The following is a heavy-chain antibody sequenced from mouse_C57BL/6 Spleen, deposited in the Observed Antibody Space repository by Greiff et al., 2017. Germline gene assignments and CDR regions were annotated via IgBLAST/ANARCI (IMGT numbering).Heavy chain of an antibody. Sequence: EVNLVESGEGLVKPGGSLKLSCAASGFTFSSYAMSWVRQTPEKRLEWVAYLSSGGDYIYYADTVKGRFTFSRDNARNTLYLQMSSLKAADTDMYYSTNYNGDAMDYWGQGTSVTVSS. D-gene: IGHD1-1*01. CDR3: TNYNGDAMDY. CDR2: LSSGGDYI. CDR1: GFTFSSYA. J-gene: IGHJ4*01. V-gene: IGHV5-9-1*02.